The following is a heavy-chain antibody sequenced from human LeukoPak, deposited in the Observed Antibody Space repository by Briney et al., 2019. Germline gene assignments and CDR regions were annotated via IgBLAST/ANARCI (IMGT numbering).Heavy chain of an antibody. CDR2: ISSSSSYI. V-gene: IGHV3-21*01. CDR1: GFTFSSYS. Sequence: PGGSLRLSCAASGFTFSSYSMNWVRQAPGKGLEWVSSISSSSSYIYYADSVKGRFTISRDNAKNSLYLQMNSLRAEDTAVYYCARVADGAYYFDYWGQGTLVTVSS. CDR3: ARVADGAYYFDY. J-gene: IGHJ4*02. D-gene: IGHD5-24*01.